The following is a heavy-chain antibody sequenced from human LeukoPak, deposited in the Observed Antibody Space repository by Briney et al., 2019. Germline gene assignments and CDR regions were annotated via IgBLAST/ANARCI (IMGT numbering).Heavy chain of an antibody. CDR1: GFTFSSNW. J-gene: IGHJ5*02. V-gene: IGHV3-74*01. D-gene: IGHD2-21*02. CDR3: ARYEQRPGVTASDP. CDR2: INPDGSWT. Sequence: GGSLRLSCAASGFTFSSNWMHWVRQAPGKGLVWVSCINPDGSWTLHADSVKGRFAISRDYARNTLYLQMNSLGVEDTAMYYCARYEQRPGVTASDPWSQGTLVTVSS.